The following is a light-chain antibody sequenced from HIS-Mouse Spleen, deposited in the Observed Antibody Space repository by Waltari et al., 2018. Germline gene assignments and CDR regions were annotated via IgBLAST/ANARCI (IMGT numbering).Light chain of an antibody. V-gene: IGKV1-5*03. J-gene: IGKJ4*01. Sequence: DIQMTQSPSTLSAPVGDRVTITCWASQSISSWLAWYKQKPGKAPKLLIYKASSLESGVTSRFSGSGSGTEFTLTISSLQPDDFATYYCQQYNSYSLTVGGGTKVEIK. CDR1: QSISSW. CDR2: KAS. CDR3: QQYNSYSLT.